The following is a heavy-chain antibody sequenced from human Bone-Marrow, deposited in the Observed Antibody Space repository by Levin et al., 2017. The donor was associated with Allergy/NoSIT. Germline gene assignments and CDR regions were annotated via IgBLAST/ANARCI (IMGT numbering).Heavy chain of an antibody. Sequence: GESLKISCAASGFTFKNYGMHWVRQSLGKGLEWVALISYTGYPQHYATSVKGRFTISRDNSMNTLYLQMDSLRTEDTAVYYCAKSHFRDYSNSYLDQFDSWGQGTLVTVSS. V-gene: IGHV3-30*18. D-gene: IGHD6-6*01. CDR2: ISYTGYPQ. CDR1: GFTFKNYG. J-gene: IGHJ4*02. CDR3: AKSHFRDYSNSYLDQFDS.